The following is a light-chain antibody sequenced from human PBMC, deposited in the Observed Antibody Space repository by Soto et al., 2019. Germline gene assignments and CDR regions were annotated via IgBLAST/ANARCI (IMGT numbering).Light chain of an antibody. CDR3: AAWDDSLSGRL. CDR2: RNN. V-gene: IGLV1-47*01. CDR1: SSNIGSRF. J-gene: IGLJ3*02. Sequence: QSVLTQPPSASGTPGQRVTISCSGSSSNIGSRFVYWYQQLPGTAPKLLIYRNNQRPSWVPDRFSGSKSGTSASLAISGLRSEDEADYYWAAWDDSLSGRLFGGGTKLTVL.